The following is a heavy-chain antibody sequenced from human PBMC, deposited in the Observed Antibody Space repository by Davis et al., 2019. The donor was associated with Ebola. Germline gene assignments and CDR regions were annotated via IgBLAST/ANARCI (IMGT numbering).Heavy chain of an antibody. J-gene: IGHJ5*02. V-gene: IGHV3-21*01. CDR3: ARDQGIAYGSGSDH. D-gene: IGHD3-10*01. CDR2: ISSSSSYI. Sequence: GSLRLSCAASGFTFSSYSMNWVRQAPGKGLEWVSSISSSSSYIYYADSVKGRFTISRDNAKNSLYLQMNSLRAEDTAVYYCARDQGIAYGSGSDHWGQGTLVTVSS. CDR1: GFTFSSYS.